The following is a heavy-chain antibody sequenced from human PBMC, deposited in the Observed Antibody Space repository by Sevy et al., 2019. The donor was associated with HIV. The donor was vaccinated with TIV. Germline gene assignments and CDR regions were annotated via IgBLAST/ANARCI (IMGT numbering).Heavy chain of an antibody. CDR2: IYTSGST. J-gene: IGHJ4*02. CDR1: GGSISSGNYY. D-gene: IGHD2-2*01. Sequence: SETLSLTCTVSGGSISSGNYYWSWIRQPAGKGLEWIGRIYTSGSTNYNPSLKSRVTISVDTSKDQFSLKLSSVTAADTAVYYCARESGDCSSTSCYEGVFDYWGQGTLVTVSS. V-gene: IGHV4-61*02. CDR3: ARESGDCSSTSCYEGVFDY.